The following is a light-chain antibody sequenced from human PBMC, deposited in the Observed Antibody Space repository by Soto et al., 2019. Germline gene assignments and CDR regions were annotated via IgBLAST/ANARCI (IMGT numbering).Light chain of an antibody. V-gene: IGKV3-20*01. CDR2: GAS. CDR3: QQYGSSPWT. J-gene: IGKJ1*01. Sequence: EIVLTQSPGTLSLSPGERATLSCRASQSVASRNLAWYQQKPGQAPRLLIYGASSRATGIPDRFSGSGSGTDLTITISRLEPEDCEVYDGQQYGSSPWTFGQGTKVDIK. CDR1: QSVASRN.